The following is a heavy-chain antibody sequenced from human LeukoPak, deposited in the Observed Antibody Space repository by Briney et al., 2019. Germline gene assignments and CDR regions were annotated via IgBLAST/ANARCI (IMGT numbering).Heavy chain of an antibody. D-gene: IGHD3-9*01. CDR2: IYSGGST. Sequence: GGSLRLSCAASGFTFSSYSMNWVRQAPGKGLEWVSVIYSGGSTYYADSVKGRFTISRDNSKNTLYLQLNSLRAEDTAVYYCARVNYDILTGYPYYFDYWGQGTLVTVSS. CDR1: GFTFSSYS. V-gene: IGHV3-66*01. J-gene: IGHJ4*02. CDR3: ARVNYDILTGYPYYFDY.